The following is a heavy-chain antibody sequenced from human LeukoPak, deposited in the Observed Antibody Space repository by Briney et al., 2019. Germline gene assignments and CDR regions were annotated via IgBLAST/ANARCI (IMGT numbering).Heavy chain of an antibody. CDR2: ISYSGDST. D-gene: IGHD6-19*01. J-gene: IGHJ4*02. V-gene: IGHV3-23*01. CDR1: GFTFNTYA. Sequence: GGSLRLSCAASGFTFNTYAMSWVRQAPGKGLEWVSSISYSGDSTDYADSVKGRLIISRDNSKNTLGLQMNSLRAEDTAIYYCARGTLAGNFLGYWGRGTLVTVSS. CDR3: ARGTLAGNFLGY.